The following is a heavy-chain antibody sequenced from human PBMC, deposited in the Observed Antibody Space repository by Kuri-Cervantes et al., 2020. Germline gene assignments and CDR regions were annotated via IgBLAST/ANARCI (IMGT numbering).Heavy chain of an antibody. CDR1: GFTFSSYW. D-gene: IGHD2-21*02. CDR3: ARERRRTCGGGCYSGHWFDP. Sequence: GESLKISCAASGFTFSSYWMSWVRQAPGKGLEWMANIKQDGSEKYYVDSVKGRFTISRDNAKNSLYLQMNSLRAEDTAVYYCARERRRTCGGGCYSGHWFDPWGQGTLVTVSS. V-gene: IGHV3-7*04. J-gene: IGHJ5*02. CDR2: IKQDGSEK.